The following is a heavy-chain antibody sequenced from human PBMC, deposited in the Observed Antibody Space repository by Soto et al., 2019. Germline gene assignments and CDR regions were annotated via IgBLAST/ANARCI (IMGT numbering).Heavy chain of an antibody. V-gene: IGHV3-48*03. CDR1: GLTFSSYE. J-gene: IGHJ3*02. CDR3: TKEKSVMYSGYDAFDT. CDR2: ITSSGGTM. Sequence: GGSLRLCCAASGLTFSSYEVDWVRQAPGKGLEWVAHITSSGGTMYADAVRGRFTISRDNADNSLYLQMNSLRAEDTAVYYCTKEKSVMYSGYDAFDTWGRGTMVTVSS. D-gene: IGHD5-12*01.